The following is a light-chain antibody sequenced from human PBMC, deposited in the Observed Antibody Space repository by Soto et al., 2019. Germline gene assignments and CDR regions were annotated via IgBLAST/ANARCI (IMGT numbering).Light chain of an antibody. J-gene: IGKJ3*01. CDR3: QQRKTYPLT. CDR1: QGISNL. V-gene: IGKV1-9*01. CDR2: AAS. Sequence: DIQLTQSPSFLSASVGDRVTITCRASQGISNLLGWYQHKPGKAPKLLIYAASTLQSGVPSRFSGSVSGTEFALAISSLQPEDFATYYCQQRKTYPLTFSPGTKVDIK.